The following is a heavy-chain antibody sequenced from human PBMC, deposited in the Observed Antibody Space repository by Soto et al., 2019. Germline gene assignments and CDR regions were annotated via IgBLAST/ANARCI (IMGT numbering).Heavy chain of an antibody. D-gene: IGHD3-9*01. CDR3: ARAGLGLVIIVY. CDR2: IYYSGTT. J-gene: IGHJ4*02. CDR1: GDSISSNW. V-gene: IGHV4-28*03. Sequence: PSETLSLTCTVSGDSISSNWWGWIRQPPGKGLEWIGYIYYSGTTYYNPSLKSRVTISVDTSKNQFSLKLSSVTAADTAVYYCARAGLGLVIIVYWGQGTLVTVSS.